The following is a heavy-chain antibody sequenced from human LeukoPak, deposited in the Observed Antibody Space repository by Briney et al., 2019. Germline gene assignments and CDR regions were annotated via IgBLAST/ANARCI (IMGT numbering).Heavy chain of an antibody. CDR3: ARDERGFVKRSTSRNWFDP. CDR2: INPSGGST. Sequence: GASVKVSCKASGYTFTSYYMHWVRQAPGQGLEWMGIINPSGGSTSYAQKFQGRVTMTRDMSTSTVYMELSSLRSEDTAVYYCARDERGFVKRSTSRNWFDPWGQGTLVTVSS. CDR1: GYTFTSYY. V-gene: IGHV1-46*01. J-gene: IGHJ5*02. D-gene: IGHD2-2*01.